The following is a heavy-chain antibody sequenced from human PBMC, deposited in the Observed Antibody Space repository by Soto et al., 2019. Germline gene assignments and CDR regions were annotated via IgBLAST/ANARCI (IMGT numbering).Heavy chain of an antibody. V-gene: IGHV3-49*03. J-gene: IGHJ4*02. CDR1: GFTFGDYA. CDR3: TRDPTLLGYCSGGSCYPVDY. Sequence: GGSLRLSCTASGFTFGDYAMSWFRQAPGKGLEWVGFIRSKAYGGTTEYAASVKGRFTISRDDSKSIAYLQMNSLKTEDTAVYYCTRDPTLLGYCSGGSCYPVDYWGQGTLVTVSS. D-gene: IGHD2-15*01. CDR2: IRSKAYGGTT.